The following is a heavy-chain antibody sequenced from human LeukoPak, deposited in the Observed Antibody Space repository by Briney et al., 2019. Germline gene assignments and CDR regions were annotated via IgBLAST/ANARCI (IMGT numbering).Heavy chain of an antibody. CDR2: IKQDGSEK. CDR3: ARVDEYSSSFVDY. D-gene: IGHD6-6*01. Sequence: GRSLRLSCAASGFTFSSYGMHWVRQAPGKGLEWVANIKQDGSEKYYVDSVKGRFTISRDNAKNSLYLQMNSLRAEDTAVYYCARVDEYSSSFVDYWGQGTLVTVSS. J-gene: IGHJ4*02. CDR1: GFTFSSYG. V-gene: IGHV3-7*01.